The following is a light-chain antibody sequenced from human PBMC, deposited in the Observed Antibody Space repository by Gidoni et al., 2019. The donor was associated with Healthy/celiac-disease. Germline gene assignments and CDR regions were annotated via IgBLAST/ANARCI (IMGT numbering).Light chain of an antibody. V-gene: IGLV2-23*01. CDR2: EGS. Sequence: QSALTQPASVSGSPGQSITISCTGTSSDVGSYNLVSWYQHHPGKAPKLMIYEGSKRPSGVSNRFSGSKSGKTASLTISGLQAEDEADYYGCSYAGSSTYVFGTGTKVTVL. CDR3: CSYAGSSTYV. CDR1: SSDVGSYNL. J-gene: IGLJ1*01.